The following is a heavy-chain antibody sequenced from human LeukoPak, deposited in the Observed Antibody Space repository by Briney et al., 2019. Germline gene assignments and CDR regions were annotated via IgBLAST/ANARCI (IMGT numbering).Heavy chain of an antibody. D-gene: IGHD5-18*01. CDR3: ARDNVAMVTRWFDP. CDR1: GGTFSSYA. Sequence: GASVKVSCKASGGTFSSYAISWVRQAPGQGLEWMGGIIPISGTANYAQNFQGRVTITTDESTSTAYIELSSLRSEGTAVYYCARDNVAMVTRWFDPWGQGTLVTVSS. CDR2: IIPISGTA. J-gene: IGHJ5*02. V-gene: IGHV1-69*05.